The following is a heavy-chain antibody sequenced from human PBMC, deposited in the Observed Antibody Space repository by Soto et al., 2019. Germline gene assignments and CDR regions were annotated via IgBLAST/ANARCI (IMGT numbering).Heavy chain of an antibody. D-gene: IGHD2-15*01. CDR1: GFTFSGSA. CDR2: IRSKANSYAT. Sequence: GGSLRLSCAASGFTFSGSAMHWVRQASGKGLEWVGRIRSKANSYATAYAASVKGRFTISRDDSKNTAYLQMNSLKTEDTAVYYCTRTGSCSYYYYYYYMDVWGKGTTVTVSS. CDR3: TRTGSCSYYYYYYYMDV. J-gene: IGHJ6*03. V-gene: IGHV3-73*01.